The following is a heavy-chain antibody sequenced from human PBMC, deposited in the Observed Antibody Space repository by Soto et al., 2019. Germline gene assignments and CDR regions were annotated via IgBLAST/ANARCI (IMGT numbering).Heavy chain of an antibody. CDR3: ARSIVVVTALDY. CDR2: INAGNGNT. D-gene: IGHD2-21*02. Sequence: QVQLVQSGAEEKKPGASVKVSCKASGYTFTSYAMHWVRQAPGQRLGWMGWINAGNGNTKYSQKFQGRVTITRDTPASTAYMELSSLRSEDTAVYYCARSIVVVTALDYWGQGTLVTVSS. J-gene: IGHJ4*02. CDR1: GYTFTSYA. V-gene: IGHV1-3*05.